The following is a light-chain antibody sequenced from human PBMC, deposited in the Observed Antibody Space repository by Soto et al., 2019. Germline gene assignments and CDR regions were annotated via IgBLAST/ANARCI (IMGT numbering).Light chain of an antibody. V-gene: IGKV1-39*01. CDR1: QSITNY. Sequence: IQVTGTPVALAACVVDRETITCRASQSITNYLNWYQHKPGQAPNLLIYGASTLQAGVPSRLRGRWAGADLTLHTSSTPPADSVTYFCQPSNSSPHTYGGGTKVDIK. J-gene: IGKJ4*01. CDR3: QPSNSSPHT. CDR2: GAS.